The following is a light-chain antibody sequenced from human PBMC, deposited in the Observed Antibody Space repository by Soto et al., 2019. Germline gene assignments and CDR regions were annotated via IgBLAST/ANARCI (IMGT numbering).Light chain of an antibody. CDR3: QQRGNWPPSIT. CDR1: PSVSRH. J-gene: IGKJ5*01. Sequence: DIMLKQSLATLSLSEGERATLSCRASPSVSRHLAWYQQKPGRAPRLLIYDASNRAAGIPARFSGSGSGTDFTLTISCLVPEYFAVYYCQQRGNWPPSITFAQGTRLEIK. V-gene: IGKV3-11*01. CDR2: DAS.